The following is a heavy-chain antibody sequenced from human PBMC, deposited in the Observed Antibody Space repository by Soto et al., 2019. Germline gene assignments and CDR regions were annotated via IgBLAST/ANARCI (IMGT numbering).Heavy chain of an antibody. CDR2: IYSGGTT. D-gene: IGHD3-22*01. CDR1: GFTVSSNY. CDR3: ARNGDSCDYRGWFDP. V-gene: IGHV3-66*01. Sequence: EVQLVESGGGLVQPGGSLRLSCAASGFTVSSNYMSWVRQAPGKGLEWVSVIYSGGTTYYADSVKGRFTISRDNSKNTLYLQKNSLRSDDTAVYYCARNGDSCDYRGWFDPLGQGTLVNVSS. J-gene: IGHJ5*02.